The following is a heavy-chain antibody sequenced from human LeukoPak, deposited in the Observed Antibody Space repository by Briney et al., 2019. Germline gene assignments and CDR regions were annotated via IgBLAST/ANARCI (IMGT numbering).Heavy chain of an antibody. CDR2: INHSGST. Sequence: SETLSLTCAVYGGSFSSYYWSWIRQPPGKGLEWIGEINHSGSTDYNPSLKSRVIISIDTSKNQFSLRLSSVTAADTAVYYCARGVPLSCSHGVCSGYYFDYWGQGSLVTVSS. J-gene: IGHJ4*02. D-gene: IGHD2-8*01. V-gene: IGHV4-34*01. CDR1: GGSFSSYY. CDR3: ARGVPLSCSHGVCSGYYFDY.